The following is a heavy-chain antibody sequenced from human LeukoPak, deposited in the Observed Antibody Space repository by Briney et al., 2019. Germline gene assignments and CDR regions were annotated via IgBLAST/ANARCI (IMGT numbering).Heavy chain of an antibody. V-gene: IGHV3-30*18. CDR2: ISYDGSNK. CDR1: GFTFSSYG. J-gene: IGHJ4*02. Sequence: GGSLRLSCAASGFTFSSYGMHWVRQAPGKGLEWVAVISYDGSNKYYADSVKGRFTISRDNSKDTLCLQMNSLRAEDTAVYYCAKDSGSYEKSFDYWGQGTLVTVSS. D-gene: IGHD1-26*01. CDR3: AKDSGSYEKSFDY.